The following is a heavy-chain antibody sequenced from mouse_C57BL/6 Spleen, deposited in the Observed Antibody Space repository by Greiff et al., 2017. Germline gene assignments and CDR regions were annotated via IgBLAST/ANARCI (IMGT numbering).Heavy chain of an antibody. CDR2: IYPGDGDT. V-gene: IGHV1-82*01. J-gene: IGHJ2*01. CDR1: GYAFSSSW. CDR3: ARWPYFDY. Sequence: QVQLQQSGPELVKPGASVKISCKASGYAFSSSWMNWVKQRPGKGLEWIGRIYPGDGDTNYNGKFKGKATLTADKSSSTAYMQLSSLTSEDSAVXVCARWPYFDYWGQGTTLTVSS.